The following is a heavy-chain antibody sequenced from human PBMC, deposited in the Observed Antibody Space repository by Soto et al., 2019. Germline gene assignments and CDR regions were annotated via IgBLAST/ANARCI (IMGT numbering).Heavy chain of an antibody. D-gene: IGHD3-10*01. CDR1: GFTFSNYG. CDR2: ILYDGSDK. Sequence: VQLVESGGGVVQPGRSLRLSCAASGFTFSNYGMHWVRQAPGKGLEWVAFILYDGSDKYFADSVKGRFTISRDNSKNTLDLQMNSLRSEDTAAYYCAKDRIVMIRGVMNYYGMDVWGQGTTVTVSS. V-gene: IGHV3-30*18. J-gene: IGHJ6*02. CDR3: AKDRIVMIRGVMNYYGMDV.